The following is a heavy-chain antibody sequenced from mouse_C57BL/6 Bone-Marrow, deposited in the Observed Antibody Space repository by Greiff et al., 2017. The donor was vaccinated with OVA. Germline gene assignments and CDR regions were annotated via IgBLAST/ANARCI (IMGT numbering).Heavy chain of an antibody. V-gene: IGHV5-6*01. CDR1: GFTFSSYG. CDR3: ARQGTVVGNY. CDR2: ISSGGSYT. D-gene: IGHD1-1*01. J-gene: IGHJ2*01. Sequence: EVQRVESGGDLVKPGGSLKLSCAASGFTFSSYGMSWVRQTPDKRLEWVATISSGGSYTYYPDSVKGRCTISRDNAKNTLYLQLSSLKSEDTAMYYCARQGTVVGNYWGQGTTLTVSS.